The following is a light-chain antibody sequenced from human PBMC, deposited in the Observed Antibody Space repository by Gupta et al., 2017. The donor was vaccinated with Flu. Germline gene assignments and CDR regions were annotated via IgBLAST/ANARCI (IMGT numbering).Light chain of an antibody. CDR1: SRRGYF. CDR2: VQN. Sequence: GQTVKITCQGDSRRGYFASWYQQTPGQAPILVFDVQNIRPAGTPDRFACYAAGTTSLSTINVAQAEDEAYYYCTYRDTNNAHYIFGNGTKVTVL. CDR3: TYRDTNNAHYI. J-gene: IGLJ1*01. V-gene: IGLV3-19*01.